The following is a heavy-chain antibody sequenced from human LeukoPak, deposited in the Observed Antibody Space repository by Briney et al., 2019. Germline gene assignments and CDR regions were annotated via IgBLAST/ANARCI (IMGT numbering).Heavy chain of an antibody. CDR2: TYYRSKRYY. D-gene: IGHD5-12*01. CDR3: ARGATAHFDY. J-gene: IGHJ4*02. Sequence: SQTLSLTCAISGDSFSSNSVAWNCVRQSPSRGLEWLGRTYYRSKRYYDYAESVKSRMTINPDTSKNQFTLQLNSVTPEDTAVYCWARGATAHFDYWGQGTLVTVSS. CDR1: GDSFSSNSVA. V-gene: IGHV6-1*01.